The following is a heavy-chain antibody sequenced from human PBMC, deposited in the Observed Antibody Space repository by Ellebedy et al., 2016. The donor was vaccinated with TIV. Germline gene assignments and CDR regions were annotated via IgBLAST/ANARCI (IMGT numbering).Heavy chain of an antibody. CDR2: INSDGSAT. J-gene: IGHJ4*02. V-gene: IGHV3-74*01. CDR1: GFTFSGYW. D-gene: IGHD3-3*01. CDR3: ARDFLGY. Sequence: PGGSLRLSCAASGFTFSGYWMHRVRQVPGKGLVWVSLINSDGSATNYADSVKGRFTISRDNAKNTLYLQMNSLRVEDTAVYYCARDFLGYWGQGTLVTVSS.